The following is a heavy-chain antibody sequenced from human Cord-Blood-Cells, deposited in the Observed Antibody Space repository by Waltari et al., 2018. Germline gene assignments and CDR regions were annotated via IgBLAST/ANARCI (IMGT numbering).Heavy chain of an antibody. J-gene: IGHJ4*02. Sequence: YWGWIRQPPGKGLEWIGSIYYSGSTYYNPSLKSRVTISVDTSKNQFSLKLSSVTAADTAVYYCARRRRSYYFDYWGQGTLVTVSS. CDR2: IYYSGST. V-gene: IGHV4-39*01. CDR1: Y. D-gene: IGHD6-13*01. CDR3: ARRRRSYYFDY.